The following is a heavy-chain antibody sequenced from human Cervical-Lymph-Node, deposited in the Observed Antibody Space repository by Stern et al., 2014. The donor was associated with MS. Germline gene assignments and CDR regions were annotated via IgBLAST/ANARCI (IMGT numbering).Heavy chain of an antibody. CDR2: IFHIGST. Sequence: QMQLQESGPGLVKPSQTLSLTCTVSGASISSAGYYWSWIRQHPGKGLEWIGYIFHIGSTFYNPSLQGRVSMLVDTSNNQFSLKLNSVTAADTAVYYCARSSSPGTRTARFDYWGQGTLVTVSS. CDR1: GASISSAGYY. CDR3: ARSSSPGTRTARFDY. J-gene: IGHJ4*02. D-gene: IGHD2-21*02. V-gene: IGHV4-31*03.